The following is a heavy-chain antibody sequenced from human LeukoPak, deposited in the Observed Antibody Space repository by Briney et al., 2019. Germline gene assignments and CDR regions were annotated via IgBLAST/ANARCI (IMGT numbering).Heavy chain of an antibody. CDR1: GGSFSGYY. CDR3: ARGRPGSGVDY. CDR2: INHSGST. Sequence: PSETLSLTCAVYGGSFSGYYWSWIRQPPGKGLEWIGEINHSGSTNYNPSLKSRVTISVDTSKNQFSLKLSSVTAADTAVYYCARGRPGSGVDYWGQGTLVTVSS. J-gene: IGHJ4*02. V-gene: IGHV4-34*01. D-gene: IGHD6-19*01.